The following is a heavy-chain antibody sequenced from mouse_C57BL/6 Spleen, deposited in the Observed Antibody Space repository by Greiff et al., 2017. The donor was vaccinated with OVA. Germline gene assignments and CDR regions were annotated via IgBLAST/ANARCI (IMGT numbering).Heavy chain of an antibody. D-gene: IGHD4-1*01. CDR1: GFTFSSYA. CDR3: ARAKLTGTLYYAMDY. V-gene: IGHV5-4*03. J-gene: IGHJ4*01. CDR2: ISDGGSYT. Sequence: EVKLVESGGGLVKPGGSLKLSCAASGFTFSSYAMSWVRQTPEKRLEWVATISDGGSYTYYPDNVKGRFTTSRDNAKNNLYLQMSHLKSEDTAMYYCARAKLTGTLYYAMDYWGQGTSVTVSS.